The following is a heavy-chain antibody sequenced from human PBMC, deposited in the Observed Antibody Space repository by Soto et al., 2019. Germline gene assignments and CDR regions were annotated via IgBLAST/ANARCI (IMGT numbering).Heavy chain of an antibody. CDR1: GFSLSTDGVG. V-gene: IGHV2-5*02. J-gene: IGHJ4*02. D-gene: IGHD2-2*01. Sequence: QITLKESGPTLVKPTQTLTLTCTISGFSLSTDGVGVGWIRQLPGKALECLALIYWDDDKHYSPYLKSRLTHTTDTSKNQVFLTMTNMDPVDTATYYCAKRGSRGAYFDFWGQGTLVTVSS. CDR3: AKRGSRGAYFDF. CDR2: IYWDDDK.